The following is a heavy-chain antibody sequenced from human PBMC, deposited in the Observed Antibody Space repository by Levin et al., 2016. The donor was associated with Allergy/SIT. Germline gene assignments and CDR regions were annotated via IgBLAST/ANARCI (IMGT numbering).Heavy chain of an antibody. Sequence: VRQMPGKGLEWMGIIYPGDSDARYSPSFQGQVTISADKSISTAYLQWSSLKASDTAMYYCARHCDYYGSGSYFHFDYWGQGTQVTVSS. CDR3: ARHCDYYGSGSYFHFDY. J-gene: IGHJ4*02. V-gene: IGHV5-51*01. CDR2: IYPGDSDA. D-gene: IGHD3-10*01.